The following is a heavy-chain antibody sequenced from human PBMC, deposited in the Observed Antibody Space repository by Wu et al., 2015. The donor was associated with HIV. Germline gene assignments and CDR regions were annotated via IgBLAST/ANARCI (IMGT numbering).Heavy chain of an antibody. J-gene: IGHJ6*02. CDR2: IIPFVATT. CDR1: GDIFRSYI. CDR3: GRRGSWGDRTTIIRGGVDV. V-gene: IGHV1-69*08. Sequence: QVQLVQSGAEVKRPGSSVKVSCKASGDIFRSYIISWVRQAPGQGLEWMGRIIPFVATTAYAQRFQGRVTMSRNISTTTAHMELSSLTSEDTAVYYCGRRGSWGDRTTIIRGGVDVWGQGTTVSVSS. D-gene: IGHD3-10*01.